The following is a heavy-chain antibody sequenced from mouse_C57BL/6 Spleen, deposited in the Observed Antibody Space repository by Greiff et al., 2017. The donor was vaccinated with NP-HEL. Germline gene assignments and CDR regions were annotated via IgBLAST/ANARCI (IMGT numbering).Heavy chain of an antibody. D-gene: IGHD2-4*01. CDR1: GYTFTSYW. Sequence: VQLQQPGAELVRPGSSVKLSCKASGYTFTSYWMHWVKQRPIQGLEWIGNIDPSDSETHYNQKFKDKATLTVDKSSSTAYMQLSSLTSEDSAVYYGARRNYDYDGWGFDDGGKGTTLTVSS. V-gene: IGHV1-52*01. CDR2: IDPSDSET. CDR3: ARRNYDYDGWGFDD. J-gene: IGHJ2*01.